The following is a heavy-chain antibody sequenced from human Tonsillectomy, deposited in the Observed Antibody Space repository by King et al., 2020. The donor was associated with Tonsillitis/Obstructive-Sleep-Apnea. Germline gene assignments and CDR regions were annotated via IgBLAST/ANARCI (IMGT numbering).Heavy chain of an antibody. CDR2: IIPIFGTE. CDR1: GGTFSSYA. D-gene: IGHD2-15*01. J-gene: IGHJ4*02. Sequence: VQLVQSGAEVKKPGSSVKVSCKASGGTFSSYAISWVRQAPGQGLEWMGGIIPIFGTENYAQKFQGRVTITADESTSTAYMELSSLRSEDTAVYYCARGGQGYCSGGSCYSLDYWGQGTLVTVSS. V-gene: IGHV1-69*12. CDR3: ARGGQGYCSGGSCYSLDY.